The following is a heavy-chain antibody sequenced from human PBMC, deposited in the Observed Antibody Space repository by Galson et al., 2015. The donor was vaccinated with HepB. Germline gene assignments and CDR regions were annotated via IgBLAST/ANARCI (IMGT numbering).Heavy chain of an antibody. CDR1: GFTFSDYY. CDR2: IRGSSTYI. V-gene: IGHV3-11*06. Sequence: SLRLSCAASGFTFSDYYMSWIRQAPGKGPEWVSYIRGSSTYINYADSVKGRFTISRDNAKNSLYLQMNSLRAEDTAVYYCARVWSLWHDYSSRYYFDSWGQGALVAVSS. J-gene: IGHJ4*02. CDR3: ARVWSLWHDYSSRYYFDS. D-gene: IGHD4-11*01.